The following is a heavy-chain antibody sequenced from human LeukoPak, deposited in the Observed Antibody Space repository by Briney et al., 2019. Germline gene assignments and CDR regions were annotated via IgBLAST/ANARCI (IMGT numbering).Heavy chain of an antibody. D-gene: IGHD3-3*01. V-gene: IGHV3-72*01. CDR1: GFTFSDHY. CDR3: AREGYYDFWSGYLPGYYYYYMDV. J-gene: IGHJ6*03. CDR2: TRNKANSYTT. Sequence: GGSLRLSXAASGFTFSDHYMDWVRQAPGEGLEWVGRTRNKANSYTTEYAASVKGRFTISRDDSKNSLYLQMNSLKTEDTAVYYCAREGYYDFWSGYLPGYYYYYMDVWGKGTTVTVSS.